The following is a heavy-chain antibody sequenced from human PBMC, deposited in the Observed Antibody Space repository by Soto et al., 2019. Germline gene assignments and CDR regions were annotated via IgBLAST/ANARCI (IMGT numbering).Heavy chain of an antibody. J-gene: IGHJ4*02. Sequence: SETLSLTCAVYGGSFSGYYWSWIRQPPGKGLEWIGEINHSGSTNYNPSLKSRVTISVDTSKNQFSLKLSSVTAADTAVYYCAKKSMVRGTVRFDYWGQGTLVTVSS. V-gene: IGHV4-34*01. CDR2: INHSGST. CDR1: GGSFSGYY. D-gene: IGHD3-10*01. CDR3: AKKSMVRGTVRFDY.